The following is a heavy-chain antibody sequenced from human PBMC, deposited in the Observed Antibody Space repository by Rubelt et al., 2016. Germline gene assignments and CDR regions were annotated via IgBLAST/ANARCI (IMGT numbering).Heavy chain of an antibody. CDR3: ARVPYGDYADWFDP. D-gene: IGHD4-17*01. J-gene: IGHJ5*02. Sequence: QVQLQESGPGLVKPSETLSLTCTVSGYSISSGYYWGWIRQPPGKGLEWIGYIYYSGSTNYNPSLKSRVTISVDTSKNQFSLKLSSVTAADTAVYYCARVPYGDYADWFDPWGQGTLVTVSS. CDR1: GYSISSGYY. V-gene: IGHV4-61*01. CDR2: IYYSGST.